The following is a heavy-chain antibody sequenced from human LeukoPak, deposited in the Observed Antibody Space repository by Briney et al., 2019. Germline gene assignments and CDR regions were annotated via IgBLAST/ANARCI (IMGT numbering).Heavy chain of an antibody. CDR3: ARDSLTMIVGRQKRGLDY. V-gene: IGHV3-7*01. CDR2: IKQDGSEK. J-gene: IGHJ4*02. Sequence: GGSLRLSCAASGFTFSSYWMSWVRQAPGKGLEWVANIKQDGSEKYYVDSVKGRFTISRDNAKNSLYLHMNSLRAEDTAVYYCARDSLTMIVGRQKRGLDYWGQGTLVTVSS. D-gene: IGHD3-22*01. CDR1: GFTFSSYW.